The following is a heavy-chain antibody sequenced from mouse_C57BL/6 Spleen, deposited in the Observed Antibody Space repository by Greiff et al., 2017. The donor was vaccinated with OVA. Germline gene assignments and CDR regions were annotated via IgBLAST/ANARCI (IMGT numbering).Heavy chain of an antibody. J-gene: IGHJ1*03. CDR1: GYTFTDYE. Sequence: QVHVKQSGAELVRPGASVTLSCKASGYTFTDYEMHWVKQTPVHGLEWIGAIDPETGGTAYNQKFKGKAILTADKSSSTAYMELRSLTSEDSAVYYCTRTTVVKGYFDVWGTGTTVTVSS. CDR2: IDPETGGT. CDR3: TRTTVVKGYFDV. V-gene: IGHV1-15*01. D-gene: IGHD1-1*01.